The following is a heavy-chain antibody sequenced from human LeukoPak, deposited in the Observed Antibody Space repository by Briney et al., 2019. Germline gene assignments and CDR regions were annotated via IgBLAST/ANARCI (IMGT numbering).Heavy chain of an antibody. V-gene: IGHV6-1*01. CDR2: TYYRSRWGN. CDR1: GDSFSSKSAA. Sequence: SQTLSLTCAISGDSFSSKSAAWNWVRQSPSRGLEWLGRTYYRSRWGNDYAISVKGRITINPDTSRNQFSLQLNSVTPEDTAVYYCVRDSDDYYWALDFWGQGTPVTVSS. D-gene: IGHD3-10*01. CDR3: VRDSDDYYWALDF. J-gene: IGHJ4*02.